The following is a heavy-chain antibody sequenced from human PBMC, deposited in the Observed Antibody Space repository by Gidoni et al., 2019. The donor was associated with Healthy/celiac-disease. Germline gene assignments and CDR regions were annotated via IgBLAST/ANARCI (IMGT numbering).Heavy chain of an antibody. CDR3: ARDRQAYCGGDCYLFDY. J-gene: IGHJ4*02. V-gene: IGHV3-30-3*01. Sequence: QVQLVESGGGVVQPGRSLSISCSASGFPFSSYSMHWVRQAPGKGLEWVAVISYDGSNKYYADSVKGRFTISRDNSKNTLYLQMNSLRAEDTAVYYCARDRQAYCGGDCYLFDYWGQGTLVTVSS. CDR1: GFPFSSYS. D-gene: IGHD2-21*02. CDR2: ISYDGSNK.